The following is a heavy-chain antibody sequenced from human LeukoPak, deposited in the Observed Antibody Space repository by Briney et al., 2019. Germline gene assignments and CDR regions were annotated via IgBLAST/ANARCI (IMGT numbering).Heavy chain of an antibody. CDR2: INPNSGGT. J-gene: IGHJ3*02. Sequence: ASVKVSCKASGYTFTGYYMHWVRQAPGQGLEWMGWINPNSGGTNYAQKFQGRVTMTRDTSISTAYMELSRLRSDDTAVYYCARDQDRYSGYGAFDIWGQGTMVTVSS. CDR3: ARDQDRYSGYGAFDI. V-gene: IGHV1-2*02. D-gene: IGHD5-12*01. CDR1: GYTFTGYY.